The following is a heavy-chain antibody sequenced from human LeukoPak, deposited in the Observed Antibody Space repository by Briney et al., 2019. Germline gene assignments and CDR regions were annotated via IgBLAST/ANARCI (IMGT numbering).Heavy chain of an antibody. Sequence: GGSLRLSCAASVFTFSSYWMRWVRQAQGKGLVWVSRINSDGSSTSYADSVKGRFTISRDNAKNTLYLQMNSLRAEDTAVYYCARDLGLWNYYYYGMDVWGQGTTVTVSS. V-gene: IGHV3-74*01. CDR1: VFTFSSYW. CDR3: ARDLGLWNYYYYGMDV. D-gene: IGHD3-3*01. J-gene: IGHJ6*02. CDR2: INSDGSST.